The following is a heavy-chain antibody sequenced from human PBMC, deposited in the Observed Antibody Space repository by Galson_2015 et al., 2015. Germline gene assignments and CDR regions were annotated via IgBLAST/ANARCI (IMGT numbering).Heavy chain of an antibody. Sequence: SLRLSCAASGFTFSTYPMNWVRQAPGKGLEWVAYISTGSSYMYYADSVKGRFTISRDDAKNSLYLQMDSLRAEDTALYYCARGFTSAFDFWGQGTLVSVSS. J-gene: IGHJ4*02. CDR2: ISTGSSYM. V-gene: IGHV3-21*01. CDR1: GFTFSTYP. CDR3: ARGFTSAFDF.